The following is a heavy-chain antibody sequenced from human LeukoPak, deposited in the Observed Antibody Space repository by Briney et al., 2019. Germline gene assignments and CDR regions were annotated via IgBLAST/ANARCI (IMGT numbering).Heavy chain of an antibody. CDR3: SLLAVASPQDY. J-gene: IGHJ4*02. Sequence: GGSLRLSCAASGFSFSSYEMHWVRQAPGKGLEWVSDISYSGSTTYYADSVRGRFTTSRDNAKNLLYLQMHRLRAEDTAIYFCSLLAVASPQDYWGQGTLVTVSS. V-gene: IGHV3-48*03. D-gene: IGHD6-19*01. CDR2: ISYSGSTT. CDR1: GFSFSSYE.